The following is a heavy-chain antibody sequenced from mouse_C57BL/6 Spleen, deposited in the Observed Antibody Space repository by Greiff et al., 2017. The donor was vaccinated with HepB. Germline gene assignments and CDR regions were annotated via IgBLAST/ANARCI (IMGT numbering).Heavy chain of an antibody. V-gene: IGHV5-16*01. J-gene: IGHJ3*01. CDR2: INYDGSST. D-gene: IGHD2-3*01. CDR1: GFTFSDYY. CDR3: ARDCGYYGFAY. Sequence: EVKLVESEGGLVQPGSSMKLSCTASGFTFSDYYMAWVRQVPEKGLEWVANINYDGSSTYYLDSLKSRFIISRDNAKNILYLQMSSLKSEDTATYYCARDCGYYGFAYWGQGTLVTVSA.